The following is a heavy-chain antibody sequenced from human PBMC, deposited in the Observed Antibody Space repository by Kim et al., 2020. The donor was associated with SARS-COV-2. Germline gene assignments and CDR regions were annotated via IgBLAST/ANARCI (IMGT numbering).Heavy chain of an antibody. D-gene: IGHD6-13*01. V-gene: IGHV1-69*06. Sequence: SVKVSCKASGGTFSSYAISWVRQAPGQGLEWMGGIIPIFGTANYAQKFQGRVTITADKSTSTAYMELSSLRSEDTAVYYCARGSRMSSSWYRPLYYFDYWGQGTLVTVSS. J-gene: IGHJ4*02. CDR2: IIPIFGTA. CDR1: GGTFSSYA. CDR3: ARGSRMSSSWYRPLYYFDY.